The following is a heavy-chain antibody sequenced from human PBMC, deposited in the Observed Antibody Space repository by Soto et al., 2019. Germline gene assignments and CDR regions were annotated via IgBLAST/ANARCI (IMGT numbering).Heavy chain of an antibody. V-gene: IGHV3-7*03. J-gene: IGHJ4*02. Sequence: GGSLRLTSVASGFTFISNYMGWVRKARGKGLEWVANINQDGGGTYYVDSVEGRFTIARYNAKDSLYLQMNSLRGEYTAVYYSARYFRASGRYFFYYWRQGTLFTVSS. D-gene: IGHD6-19*01. CDR2: INQDGGGT. CDR3: ARYFRASGRYFFYY. CDR1: GFTFISNY.